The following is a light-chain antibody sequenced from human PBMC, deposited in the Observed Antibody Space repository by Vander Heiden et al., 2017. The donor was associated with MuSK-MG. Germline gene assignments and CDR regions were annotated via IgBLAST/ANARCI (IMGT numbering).Light chain of an antibody. CDR2: GAS. Sequence: EIVMTQSPPPLSVSPGERATLSCRASESVHNDVAWYQQRHGQAPRLRIYGASTRATAIPARFSGSGSGTEFTLTISSRQSEDFAIYYCQQNNNWSPITFGQGTRREIK. V-gene: IGKV3D-15*01. CDR1: ESVHND. J-gene: IGKJ5*01. CDR3: QQNNNWSPIT.